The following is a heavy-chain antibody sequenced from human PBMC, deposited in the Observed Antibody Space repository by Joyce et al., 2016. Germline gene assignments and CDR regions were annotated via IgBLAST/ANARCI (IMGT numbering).Heavy chain of an antibody. V-gene: IGHV1-46*04. CDR2: VNPSGGNP. Sequence: QVQLVQSGAEVKKPGASVKVSCKTSGYAFTNHYIHWVRQATGQGLEWMARVNPSGGNPIYAQKLQGRVTMTRNTSTGTVDMELSSLTSEDTAFYYCVRSSTVSSGSFDYWGQGTLVTVSS. D-gene: IGHD3-22*01. CDR3: VRSSTVSSGSFDY. CDR1: GYAFTNHY. J-gene: IGHJ4*02.